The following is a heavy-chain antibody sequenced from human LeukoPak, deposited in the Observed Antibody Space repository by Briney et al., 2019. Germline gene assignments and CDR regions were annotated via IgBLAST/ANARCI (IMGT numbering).Heavy chain of an antibody. J-gene: IGHJ4*02. CDR2: IYYSGNT. D-gene: IGHD3/OR15-3a*01. Sequence: NPSETLSLTCTVSGGSISSSSYYWGWIRQPPGKGLEWIGCIYYSGNTYYNPSLKSRVTISLDTSRNQFSLRLSSVTAADTADYYCARAQGNGLIDFWGQGTLVTVSS. CDR3: ARAQGNGLIDF. V-gene: IGHV4-39*01. CDR1: GGSISSSSYY.